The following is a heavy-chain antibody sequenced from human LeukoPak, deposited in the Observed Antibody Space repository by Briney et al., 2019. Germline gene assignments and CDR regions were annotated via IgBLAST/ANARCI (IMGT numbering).Heavy chain of an antibody. D-gene: IGHD4-17*01. Sequence: QPSETLSLTCTVSGGSISSSSYYWGWIRQPPGKGLEWIGSIYYSGSTYYNPSLKSRVTISVDTSKNQFSLKLSSVTAADTAVYYCARQQRSVRSDYWGQGTLVTVSS. CDR3: ARQQRSVRSDY. CDR2: IYYSGST. CDR1: GGSISSSSYY. J-gene: IGHJ4*02. V-gene: IGHV4-39*01.